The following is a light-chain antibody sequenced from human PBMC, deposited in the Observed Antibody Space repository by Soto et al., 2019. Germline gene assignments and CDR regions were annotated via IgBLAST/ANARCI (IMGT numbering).Light chain of an antibody. Sequence: DIQMTQSPSSLSASVGDRVTITCRASQSLTSWLAWYQQKPGKAPRLLIYKASSLQSGGQSRFSGSGSGTEFTLTIRSLQPDDFATYYCKQYNSFPITFGQGTRLEIK. J-gene: IGKJ5*01. CDR2: KAS. CDR1: QSLTSW. CDR3: KQYNSFPIT. V-gene: IGKV1-5*03.